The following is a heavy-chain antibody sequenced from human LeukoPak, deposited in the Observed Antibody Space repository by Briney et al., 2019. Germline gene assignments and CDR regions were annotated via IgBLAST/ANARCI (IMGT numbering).Heavy chain of an antibody. Sequence: PGGSLRLSCAASGFSFSPYWMSWVRQGPGKGLDWVASRNPDGSGTSYVDSVKGRFTISRDNAQNTLYLQMNSLSAEDTAVYYCARLFGGVTTFDYWGQGTLVTVSS. J-gene: IGHJ4*02. CDR1: GFSFSPYW. CDR3: ARLFGGVTTFDY. CDR2: RNPDGSGT. V-gene: IGHV3-7*01. D-gene: IGHD4-17*01.